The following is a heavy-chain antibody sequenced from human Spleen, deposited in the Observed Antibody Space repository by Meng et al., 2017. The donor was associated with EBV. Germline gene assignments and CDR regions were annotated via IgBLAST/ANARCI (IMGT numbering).Heavy chain of an antibody. CDR2: IYFTGST. CDR1: GGSVRSGTYY. Sequence: QVRPQQGGAGLLKPSETLSLTCTVSGGSVRSGTYYWSWIRQPPGKGLEWIGYIYFTGSTKYNPSLKTRVTISVDTSRNQFSLRLTSVTTADTAVYYCARKLYTDSFFDSWGQGTLVTVSS. V-gene: IGHV4-61*01. J-gene: IGHJ4*02. D-gene: IGHD2-2*02. CDR3: ARKLYTDSFFDS.